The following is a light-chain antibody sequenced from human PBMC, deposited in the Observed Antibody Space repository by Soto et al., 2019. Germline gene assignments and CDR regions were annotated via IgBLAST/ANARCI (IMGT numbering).Light chain of an antibody. CDR1: QSVSSTY. J-gene: IGKJ1*01. CDR2: GAS. V-gene: IGKV3-20*01. Sequence: EIVLTQSPGTLSLSPGETATLSCRASQSVSSTYLAWYQQKPGQAPRLLIYGASSRVTGIPDRFSGSGSGTDFTLTISRLEPEDVADYCYQQYGRSPPWTFGQGTKVEI. CDR3: QQYGRSPPWT.